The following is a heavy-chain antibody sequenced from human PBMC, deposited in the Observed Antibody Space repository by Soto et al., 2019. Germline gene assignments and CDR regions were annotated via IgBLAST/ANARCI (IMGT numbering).Heavy chain of an antibody. CDR3: SRQASDFWSGKPQYYMDV. Sequence: GGSLRLSCAASGFTFSGSAMHWVRQASGKGMEWVGRIRSKPNNYATAYGASVKGRFTISRDDSKNTAYLQMNSLNTEDTAVYYCSRQASDFWSGKPQYYMDVWGKGTTVTVSS. CDR2: IRSKPNNYAT. V-gene: IGHV3-73*01. J-gene: IGHJ6*03. CDR1: GFTFSGSA. D-gene: IGHD3-3*01.